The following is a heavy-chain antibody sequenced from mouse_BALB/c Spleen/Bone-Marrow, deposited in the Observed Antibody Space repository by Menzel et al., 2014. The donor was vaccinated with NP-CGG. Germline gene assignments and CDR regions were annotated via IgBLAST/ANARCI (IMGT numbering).Heavy chain of an antibody. V-gene: IGHV4-1*02. J-gene: IGHJ3*01. CDR3: AKNYYYGYVAY. D-gene: IGHD1-2*01. Sequence: VQLKQSGGGLVQPGGSLKLSCAASGFDFSRYWMTWVRQAPGKGLEWIGEINPDSSTINYTPSLKDKFIISRDNAKNTLYLQMSKVRSEDTALYYCAKNYYYGYVAYWGQGTLVTVS. CDR1: GFDFSRYW. CDR2: INPDSSTI.